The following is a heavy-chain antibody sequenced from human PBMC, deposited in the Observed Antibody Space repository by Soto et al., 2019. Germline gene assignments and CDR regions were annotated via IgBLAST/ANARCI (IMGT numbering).Heavy chain of an antibody. CDR3: AREVVGVMSNCFDP. CDR1: GYTFTSYA. J-gene: IGHJ5*02. Sequence: QVQLVQSGAEVKEPGASVKVSCRTSGYTFTSYAIHWVRQAPGQRPEWMGWINVGNGNTKYSQSFQDRVTITRDTSASTAYMELSSLRSEDTAVYFCAREVVGVMSNCFDPWGQGTLVTVSS. D-gene: IGHD2-2*01. V-gene: IGHV1-3*01. CDR2: INVGNGNT.